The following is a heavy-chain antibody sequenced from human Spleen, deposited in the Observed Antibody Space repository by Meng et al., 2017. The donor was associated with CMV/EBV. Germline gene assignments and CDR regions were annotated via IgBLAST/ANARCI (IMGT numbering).Heavy chain of an antibody. J-gene: IGHJ4*02. Sequence: GESLKISCAVSGFTFSSYWMSWVRQAPGKGLEWVANIKQDGSEKYYVDSVKGRFTISRDNAKNSLYLQMNTLRAEDTAVYYCAKTLSVASTRAEMNSWGQGTLVTVSS. CDR3: AKTLSVASTRAEMNS. D-gene: IGHD5/OR15-5a*01. CDR1: GFTFSSYW. CDR2: IKQDGSEK. V-gene: IGHV3-7*03.